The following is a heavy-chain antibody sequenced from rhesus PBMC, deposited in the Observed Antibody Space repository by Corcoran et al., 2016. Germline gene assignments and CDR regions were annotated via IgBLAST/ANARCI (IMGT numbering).Heavy chain of an antibody. CDR2: IYGKSAST. J-gene: IGHJ5-2*02. V-gene: IGHV4S9*01. CDR3: ARVPADLWSGRYNALDV. D-gene: IGHD3-40*01. CDR1: GGSLRSISY. Sequence: VQLQESGPGLVKPSEPLSLTCAVSGGSLRSISYWCLLRPPPWKGLDWIGKIYGKSASTYYNPARKSRVTMSKDTSKNQFFRKLNSVTAADTAVYYCARVPADLWSGRYNALDVWGRGVLVTVSS.